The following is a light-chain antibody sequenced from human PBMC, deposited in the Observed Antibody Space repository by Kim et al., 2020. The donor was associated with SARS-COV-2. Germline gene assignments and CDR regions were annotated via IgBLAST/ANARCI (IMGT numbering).Light chain of an antibody. CDR3: VTWDDSLDAWV. V-gene: IGLV1-44*01. Sequence: QSVLTQPPSASGTPGQRVTISCSGSNSNIAVNAVHWYQQLPGTAPKLLIYRDNQRPSGVPDRFSASKSGTSASLALSGLLSEDEADYYCVTWDDSLDAWVFGGGTQLTVL. CDR1: NSNIAVNA. CDR2: RDN. J-gene: IGLJ3*02.